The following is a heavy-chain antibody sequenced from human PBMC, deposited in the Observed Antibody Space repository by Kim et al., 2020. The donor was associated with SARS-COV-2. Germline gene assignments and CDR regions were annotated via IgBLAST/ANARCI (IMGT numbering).Heavy chain of an antibody. D-gene: IGHD3-16*01. CDR1: GDSVSNNDYY. CDR3: ARTWGYFGWGEPHFDY. CDR2: IYYTERT. Sequence: SETLSLTCTVSGDSVSNNDYYWSWIRQPLGKGLEWIGYIYYTERTNYNPTLAERLTMSVDTSRNEFSLNLASMTAADTGMYYCARTWGYFGWGEPHFDYWGQGALVTVSP. V-gene: IGHV4-61*08. J-gene: IGHJ4*02.